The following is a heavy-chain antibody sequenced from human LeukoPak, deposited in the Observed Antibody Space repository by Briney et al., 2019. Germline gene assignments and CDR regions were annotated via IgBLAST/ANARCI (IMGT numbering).Heavy chain of an antibody. CDR2: VHLSGRT. CDR3: ARSANPDLAAAVY. Sequence: SGTLSLTCGVSGGSISTTNWWTWVRQPPGEGLEWIGEVHLSGRTHYNPSLESRVTMSVDMSENHISLRLSSVTAADTAVYYCARSANPDLAAAVYWGQGTLVTVSS. V-gene: IGHV4-4*02. D-gene: IGHD6-13*01. J-gene: IGHJ4*02. CDR1: GGSISTTNW.